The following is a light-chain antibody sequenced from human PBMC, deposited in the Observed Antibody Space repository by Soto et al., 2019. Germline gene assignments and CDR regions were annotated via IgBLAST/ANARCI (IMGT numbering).Light chain of an antibody. J-gene: IGKJ2*01. CDR1: ETIATY. CDR2: CAS. Sequence: DIPMTQSPSSLSASVGDRVTISCRASETIATYLNWYQQKPGRVPEVLIYCASRLQRGVPSRFTGSGYGIKFTLTINNMQPEDFATYYCQHCYTYPHTFGQGTKVEI. V-gene: IGKV1-39*01. CDR3: QHCYTYPHT.